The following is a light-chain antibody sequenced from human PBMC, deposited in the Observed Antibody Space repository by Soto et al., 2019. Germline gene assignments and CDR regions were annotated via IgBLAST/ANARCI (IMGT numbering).Light chain of an antibody. CDR2: DAS. Sequence: DIQMPQSPSTLSASVGDRVTITCRASQSISSWLAWYQQKQGKAPKLLIYDASSLESGVPSRFSGSGSGTEFTLTISSLQPDDFASYYCQQYNSYWGTFGQGTKVEIK. V-gene: IGKV1-5*01. CDR3: QQYNSYWGT. J-gene: IGKJ1*01. CDR1: QSISSW.